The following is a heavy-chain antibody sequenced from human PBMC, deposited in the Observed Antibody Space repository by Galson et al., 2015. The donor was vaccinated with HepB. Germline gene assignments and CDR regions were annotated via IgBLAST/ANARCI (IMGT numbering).Heavy chain of an antibody. CDR2: IWSNGGKT. V-gene: IGHV3-64D*06. CDR3: VKDRTGSYSFDY. J-gene: IGHJ4*02. Sequence: SLRLSCAASGFTFSSYVMHWVRQAPGKGLEHVSNIWSNGGKTYYADSVKGRFTISRDDSKNTLYLQMSGLRVEDTAVYYCVKDRTGSYSFDYWGQGIVVTVSS. D-gene: IGHD1-26*01. CDR1: GFTFSSYV.